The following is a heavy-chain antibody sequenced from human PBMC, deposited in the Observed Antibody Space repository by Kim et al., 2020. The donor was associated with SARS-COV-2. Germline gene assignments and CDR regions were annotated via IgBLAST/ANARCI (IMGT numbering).Heavy chain of an antibody. D-gene: IGHD1-26*01. J-gene: IGHJ4*02. Sequence: GGSLRLSCVASGFTFSTYPMSWVRQAPGKRLEWVEWVSAIGASGATTYYRDSVKGRFTISSDNSKNTQYMKVNSLRVDDTGIYYCVKHVGSTSGFDQWGQGALVTVSS. V-gene: IGHV3-23*01. CDR1: GFTFSTYP. CDR3: VKHVGSTSGFDQ. CDR2: IGASGATT.